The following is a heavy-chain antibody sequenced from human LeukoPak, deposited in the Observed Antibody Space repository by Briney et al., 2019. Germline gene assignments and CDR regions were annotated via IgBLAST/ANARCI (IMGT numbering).Heavy chain of an antibody. D-gene: IGHD1-7*01. Sequence: ASVRVSCKASGYTFTGYYIHWVRQAPGHGLEWMGWINPTSGGTNYAQKFQGRVTMTTGTSISTAYMDLSSLRPDDTAVYYCARPVRYTWIYDAFDIWGQGTTVTVSS. V-gene: IGHV1-2*02. CDR1: GYTFTGYY. CDR3: ARPVRYTWIYDAFDI. CDR2: INPTSGGT. J-gene: IGHJ3*02.